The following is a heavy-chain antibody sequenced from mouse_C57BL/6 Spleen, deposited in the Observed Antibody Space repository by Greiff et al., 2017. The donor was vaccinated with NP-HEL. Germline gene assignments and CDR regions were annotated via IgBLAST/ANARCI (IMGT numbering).Heavy chain of an antibody. CDR3: ARSETGDWYFDV. CDR1: GYTFTSYW. D-gene: IGHD4-1*01. V-gene: IGHV1-69*01. CDR2: IDPSDSYT. J-gene: IGHJ1*03. Sequence: VQLQQSGAELVMPGASVKLSCKASGYTFTSYWMHWVKQRPGQGLEWIGEIDPSDSYTNYNQKFKGKSTLTVDKSSSTAYMQLSSLTSEDSAVYYWARSETGDWYFDVWGTGTTVTVSS.